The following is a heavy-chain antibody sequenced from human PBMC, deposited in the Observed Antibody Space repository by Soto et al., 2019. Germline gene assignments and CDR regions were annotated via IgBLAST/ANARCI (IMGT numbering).Heavy chain of an antibody. Sequence: HWGSMKLSSASSRYTVNIYRVNGVRKAPGKGLEWVSYISSSSTYIYYADSVKARFTISRDNAKNSLYLQMNSLRAEDTAVYYCLIAVAGSFAPDYWGEGTLVTVYS. D-gene: IGHD6-19*01. CDR1: RYTVNIYR. J-gene: IGHJ4*02. CDR3: LIAVAGSFAPDY. V-gene: IGHV3-21*01. CDR2: ISSSSTYI.